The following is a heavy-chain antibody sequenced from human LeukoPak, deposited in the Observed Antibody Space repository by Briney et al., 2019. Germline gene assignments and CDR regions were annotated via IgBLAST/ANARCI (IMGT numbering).Heavy chain of an antibody. CDR2: IYWNDDK. CDR3: AHSFSLYQLLGFDY. D-gene: IGHD2-2*01. Sequence: SGPTLVKPTQTLTLTCTFSGFSLTTTGVGVGWIRQPPGKALEWLALIYWNDDKRYSPSLKSRLTITKDTSKNQVVLTMTNMDPVDTATYYCAHSFSLYQLLGFDYWGQGTLVTVSS. J-gene: IGHJ4*02. V-gene: IGHV2-5*01. CDR1: GFSLTTTGVG.